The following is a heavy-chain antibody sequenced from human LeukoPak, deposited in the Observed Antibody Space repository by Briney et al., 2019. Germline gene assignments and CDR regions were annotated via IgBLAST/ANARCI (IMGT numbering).Heavy chain of an antibody. CDR1: GYTFTGYY. J-gene: IGHJ5*02. CDR2: INPNSGGT. V-gene: IGHV1-2*02. Sequence: ASVKVSCKASGYTFTGYYIHWVRQAPGQGLEWMGWINPNSGGTNYAQKFQGRVTMTRDTSISTAYMELSRLRSDDTAVYYCARAVGDSSGYYPSEENWFDPWGQGTLVTVSS. D-gene: IGHD3-22*01. CDR3: ARAVGDSSGYYPSEENWFDP.